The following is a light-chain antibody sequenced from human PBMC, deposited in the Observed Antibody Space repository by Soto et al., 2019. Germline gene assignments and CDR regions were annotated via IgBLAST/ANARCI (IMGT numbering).Light chain of an antibody. Sequence: DIVMTQTPLSSPVTLGQPASISCRSSQGLVHSDGNTYLSWLQQRPGQPPRLLIYKISNRLSGVPDSFSGSGAGTDFTLKISRVEAEDVGVYYCMQATQFPWTFGQGTKVEIK. CDR1: QGLVHSDGNTY. CDR3: MQATQFPWT. J-gene: IGKJ1*01. CDR2: KIS. V-gene: IGKV2-24*01.